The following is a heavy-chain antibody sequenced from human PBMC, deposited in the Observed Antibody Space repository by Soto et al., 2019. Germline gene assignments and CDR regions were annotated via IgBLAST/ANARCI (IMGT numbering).Heavy chain of an antibody. V-gene: IGHV1-69*01. CDR3: ARESSAYSDDSSGYRWWFDT. J-gene: IGHJ5*02. Sequence: QVQLVQSGAEVKKPGSSVKVSCKASGGTFSSYAISWVRQAPGQGLEWMGGIIPIFGTANYAQKFQGRVTITADESTSTAYMELSSLTAEDTAVYYCARESSAYSDDSSGYRWWFDTWCQGTLVTVSS. D-gene: IGHD3-22*01. CDR1: GGTFSSYA. CDR2: IIPIFGTA.